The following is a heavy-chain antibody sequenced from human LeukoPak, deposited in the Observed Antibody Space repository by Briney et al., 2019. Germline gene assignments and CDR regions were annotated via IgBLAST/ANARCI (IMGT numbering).Heavy chain of an antibody. CDR1: GFTFSNYA. V-gene: IGHV3-23*01. Sequence: PGGSLRRSCAASGFTFSNYAMSWVRQAPGRGLEWVSAISGSGESTYYADSVKGRFTISRDNSKNTLHLQMNSLRAEDTAVYHCARQLGYCSDGSCYFDYWGQGTLVTVSS. CDR3: ARQLGYCSDGSCYFDY. J-gene: IGHJ4*02. D-gene: IGHD2-15*01. CDR2: ISGSGEST.